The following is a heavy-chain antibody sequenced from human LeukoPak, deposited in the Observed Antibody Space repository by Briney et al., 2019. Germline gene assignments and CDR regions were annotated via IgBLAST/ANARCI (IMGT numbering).Heavy chain of an antibody. D-gene: IGHD6-6*01. V-gene: IGHV1-69*01. CDR3: AIITRANVDY. CDR2: IIPIFGTA. Sequence: SGEGSCKASGGTLSSYAISWGRQGPGQRLEWMGGIIPIFGTANYAQKFQGRVTITADESTSTAYMELSSLRSEDTAVYYCAIITRANVDYWGQGTLVTVSS. J-gene: IGHJ4*02. CDR1: GGTLSSYA.